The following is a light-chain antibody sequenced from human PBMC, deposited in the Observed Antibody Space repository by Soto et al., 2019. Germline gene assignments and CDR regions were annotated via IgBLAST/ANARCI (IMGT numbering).Light chain of an antibody. J-gene: IGKJ1*01. CDR2: ASS. V-gene: IGKV3-20*01. CDR1: QSVSSSY. CDR3: QQYGSYPRT. Sequence: EIVLTQSPATLSLSPGERATLSCRASQSVSSSYVAWYQQKPGQAPRLLIYASSSRATGIPDRFSGSGSGTDFTLTISRLEPEDFAVYYCQQYGSYPRTFGQGTKVEIK.